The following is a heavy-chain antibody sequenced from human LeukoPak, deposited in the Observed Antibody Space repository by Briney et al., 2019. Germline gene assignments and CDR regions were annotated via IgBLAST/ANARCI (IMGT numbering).Heavy chain of an antibody. Sequence: GGSLRLSCAASGFTFSSHWMHWVRHGPGKGVVWVSRIHSDGTITTYADSVKGRFTISRDNAQNTLYLEMNNLRVEDTAVYYCARVSGSKVGGAFDIWGQGTVVTVSS. V-gene: IGHV3-74*01. CDR3: ARVSGSKVGGAFDI. D-gene: IGHD2-15*01. CDR1: GFTFSSHW. CDR2: IHSDGTIT. J-gene: IGHJ3*02.